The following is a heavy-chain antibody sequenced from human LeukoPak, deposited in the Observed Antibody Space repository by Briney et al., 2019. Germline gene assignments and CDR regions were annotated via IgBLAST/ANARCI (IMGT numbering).Heavy chain of an antibody. J-gene: IGHJ3*02. CDR3: ARGRSSNSDAFDI. V-gene: IGHV3-30*03. CDR1: GFTFSTYG. D-gene: IGHD6-13*01. CDR2: ISHDGSNQ. Sequence: PGRSLRLSCAASGFTFSTYGMHWVRQAPGKGLEWVAVISHDGSNQYYADSVKGRFTISRDDSKNTLYLQMNSLRAEDTAVYYCARGRSSNSDAFDIWGQGTMVTVSS.